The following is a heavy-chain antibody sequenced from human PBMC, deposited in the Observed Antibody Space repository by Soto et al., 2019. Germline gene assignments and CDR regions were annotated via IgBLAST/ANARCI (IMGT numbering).Heavy chain of an antibody. D-gene: IGHD3-9*01. CDR3: ARDTGHEVLIGYTFDY. Sequence: GGSLRLSCAASGFTFGSFAMHWVRQAPGKGLEWVAVISYDGTNKYYADSVKGRFTISRDNFKNTLYVQMNSLRTEDTAVYFCARDTGHEVLIGYTFDYWGRGTLVTVSS. J-gene: IGHJ4*02. V-gene: IGHV3-30-3*01. CDR2: ISYDGTNK. CDR1: GFTFGSFA.